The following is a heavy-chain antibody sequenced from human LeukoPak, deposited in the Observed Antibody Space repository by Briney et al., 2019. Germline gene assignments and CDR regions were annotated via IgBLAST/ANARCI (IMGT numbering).Heavy chain of an antibody. V-gene: IGHV3-30*02. CDR3: ARGTSGAYYQFDY. D-gene: IGHD1-26*01. CDR1: GFTFSSYG. J-gene: IGHJ4*02. CDR2: IRYDGSNK. Sequence: GGSLRLSCAAPGFTFSSYGMHWVRQAPGKGLEWVAFIRYDGSNKYYADSVKGRFTISRDSSKNTVYLHMNSLRGEDTAVYYCARGTSGAYYQFDYWGQGALITVSS.